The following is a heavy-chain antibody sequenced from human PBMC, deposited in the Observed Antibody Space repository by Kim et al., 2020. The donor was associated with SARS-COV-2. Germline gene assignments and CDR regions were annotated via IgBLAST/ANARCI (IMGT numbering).Heavy chain of an antibody. V-gene: IGHV3-11*01. J-gene: IGHJ6*01. Sequence: GGSLRLSCAASGFSVTDYYMSWIRQAPGKGLEWISYISWSGNTVFYADSVEGRFTMSRDSAMNSVFLQMNSLRADDPAVYYCVRDGVVTVEYVNYGMAV. D-gene: IGHD2-21*02. CDR3: VRDGVVTVEYVNYGMAV. CDR1: GFSVTDYY. CDR2: ISWSGNTV.